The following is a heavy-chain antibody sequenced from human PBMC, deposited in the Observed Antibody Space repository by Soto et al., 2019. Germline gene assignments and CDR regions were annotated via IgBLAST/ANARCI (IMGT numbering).Heavy chain of an antibody. J-gene: IGHJ6*02. CDR1: GFTVSTNY. CDR3: ASGGSYDFWSGSYRPDRFRREYYYGLDV. D-gene: IGHD3-3*01. CDR2: VYSGGTT. V-gene: IGHV3-53*01. Sequence: HPGGSLRLSCAASGFTVSTNYMSWVRQAPGKGLEWVSVVYSGGTTYYADSVKGRFTISRDNSKNTLYLQMNSLRAEDTAVYYCASGGSYDFWSGSYRPDRFRREYYYGLDVWGQGTTVTVSS.